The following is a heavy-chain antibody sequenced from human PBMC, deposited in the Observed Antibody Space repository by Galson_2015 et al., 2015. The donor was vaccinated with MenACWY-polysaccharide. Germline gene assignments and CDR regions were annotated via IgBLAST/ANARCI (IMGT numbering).Heavy chain of an antibody. V-gene: IGHV5-51*01. J-gene: IGHJ4*02. CDR2: DSDA. Sequence: DSDATYSPSFQGQVTISADKSISTAYLQWNSLKASDTAMYYCARQTYGSGSSYFDYWGQGTLVTVSS. D-gene: IGHD3-10*01. CDR3: ARQTYGSGSSYFDY.